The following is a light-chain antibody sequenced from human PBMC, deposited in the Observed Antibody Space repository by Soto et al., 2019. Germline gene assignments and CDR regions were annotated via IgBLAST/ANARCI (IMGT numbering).Light chain of an antibody. CDR1: QSVSSN. CDR2: GAS. CDR3: QQYGSSGT. J-gene: IGKJ1*01. Sequence: EVVLTQSPVTLSLSPGERATLSSRPSQSVSSNLAWYQQKPGQAPRLLIYGASNRATGIPDRFSGSGSGTDFTLTISRLEPEDFAVYYCQQYGSSGTFGQGTKVDI. V-gene: IGKV3-20*01.